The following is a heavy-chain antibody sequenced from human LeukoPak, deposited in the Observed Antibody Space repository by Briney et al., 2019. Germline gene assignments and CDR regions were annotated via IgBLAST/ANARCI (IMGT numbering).Heavy chain of an antibody. J-gene: IGHJ4*02. D-gene: IGHD3-22*01. CDR1: AFTFNVMP. CDR3: AKDPSLSYDSSGYYYHY. V-gene: IGHV3-23*01. Sequence: GGPLSFPGPAPAFTFNVMPWAWAAQAQGKGWRGSSPLSGSGGNTYYADSVKGRFTISRDNSKNTLYLQMNSLRAEDTAVYYCAKDPSLSYDSSGYYYHYWGQGTLVTVSS. CDR2: LSGSGGNT.